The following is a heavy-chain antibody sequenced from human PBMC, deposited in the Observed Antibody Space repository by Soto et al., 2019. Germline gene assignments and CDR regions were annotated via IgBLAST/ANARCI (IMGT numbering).Heavy chain of an antibody. D-gene: IGHD4-4*01. Sequence: GGSLRLSCAASGFTFSSYDMHWVRQATGKGLEWVSAIGTAGDPYYPGSVKGRFTISRENAKNSLYLQMNNLRAGDTAVYYCARGSGYSNYFVVRYCYGMDVWGQGTTVTVSS. CDR2: IGTAGDP. CDR3: ARGSGYSNYFVVRYCYGMDV. V-gene: IGHV3-13*05. CDR1: GFTFSSYD. J-gene: IGHJ6*02.